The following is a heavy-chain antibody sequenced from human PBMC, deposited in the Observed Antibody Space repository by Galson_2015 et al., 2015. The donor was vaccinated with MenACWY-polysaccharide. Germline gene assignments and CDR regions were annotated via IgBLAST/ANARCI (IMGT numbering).Heavy chain of an antibody. CDR3: AREGSRIVFHAFDT. D-gene: IGHD6-13*01. V-gene: IGHV3-33*01. Sequence: SLRLSCAASGSRFSHSGMHWVRQAPGKGLEWEALILYDGSMIVYADSVQGRITISRDNSNNTLFLEMNSLGAEDTAVYYCAREGSRIVFHAFDTWGQGTMVTVAS. CDR1: GSRFSHSG. J-gene: IGHJ3*02. CDR2: ILYDGSMI.